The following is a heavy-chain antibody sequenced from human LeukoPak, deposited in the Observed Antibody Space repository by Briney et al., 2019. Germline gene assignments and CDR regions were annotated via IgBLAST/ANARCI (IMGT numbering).Heavy chain of an antibody. CDR2: ISSSSSTI. CDR3: ARGRGYSYGYVSFDY. D-gene: IGHD5-18*01. J-gene: IGHJ4*02. Sequence: GGSLRLSCAASGFTFSSYSMNWVRQAPGKGLECGSYISSSSSTIYYADSVKGRFTISRDNAKNSLYRQMNSLRAEDTAVYYCARGRGYSYGYVSFDYWGQGTLVTVSS. CDR1: GFTFSSYS. V-gene: IGHV3-48*01.